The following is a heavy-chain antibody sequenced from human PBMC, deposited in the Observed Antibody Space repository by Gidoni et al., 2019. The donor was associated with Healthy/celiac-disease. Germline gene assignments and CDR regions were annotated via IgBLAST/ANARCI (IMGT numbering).Heavy chain of an antibody. Sequence: EVQLVESGGGLVQPGGSLRLSCAAAGFTFSRDAISWVRQAPGKGLEWVSAISGSGGSTYYADSVKGRFTISRDNSKNTLYLQMNSLRAEDTAVYYCAKGVAMIVVVIPGFDYWGQGTLVTVSS. V-gene: IGHV3-23*04. CDR1: GFTFSRDA. CDR3: AKGVAMIVVVIPGFDY. D-gene: IGHD3-22*01. CDR2: ISGSGGST. J-gene: IGHJ4*02.